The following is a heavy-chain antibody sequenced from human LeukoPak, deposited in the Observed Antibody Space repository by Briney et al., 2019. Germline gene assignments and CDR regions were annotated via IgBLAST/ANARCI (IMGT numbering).Heavy chain of an antibody. J-gene: IGHJ5*02. D-gene: IGHD3-16*02. CDR3: ARGDKAVTFGGVIVPFDP. V-gene: IGHV4-59*01. CDR2: IYYSGTT. Sequence: SETLSLTCTVSDDSITIYYWSWIRQPPGKGLEWIGYIYYSGTTNYNPSLESRVTISVATSKNQFSLKLSSVTTADTAVYYCARGDKAVTFGGVIVPFDPWGQGTLVTVSS. CDR1: DDSITIYY.